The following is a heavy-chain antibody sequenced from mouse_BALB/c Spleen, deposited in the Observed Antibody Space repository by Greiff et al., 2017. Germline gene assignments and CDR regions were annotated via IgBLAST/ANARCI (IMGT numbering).Heavy chain of an antibody. J-gene: IGHJ3*01. CDR2: IYPGSGNT. CDR1: GYTFTDYY. D-gene: IGHD2-4*01. CDR3: ARSPLYDYRGFAY. Sequence: VQLQQSGAELARPGASVKLSCKASGYTFTDYYINWVKQRTGQGLEWIGEIYPGSGNTYYNEKFKGKATLTADKSSSTAYMQLSSLTSEDSAVYFCARSPLYDYRGFAYWGQGTLVTVSA. V-gene: IGHV1-77*01.